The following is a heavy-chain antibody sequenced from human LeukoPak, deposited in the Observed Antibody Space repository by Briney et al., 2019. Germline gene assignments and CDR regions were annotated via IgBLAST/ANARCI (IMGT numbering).Heavy chain of an antibody. V-gene: IGHV4-38-2*01. CDR2: IYHSGST. D-gene: IGHD1-26*01. CDR3: ARKGLTYSGSRFDP. J-gene: IGHJ5*02. Sequence: SETLSLTCAVSGYSISSGYYWGWIRQPPGKGLEWIGSIYHSGSTYYNPSLKSRVTISVDTSRNQFSLKLSSVTAADTAVYYCARKGLTYSGSRFDPWGQGTLVTVSS. CDR1: GYSISSGYY.